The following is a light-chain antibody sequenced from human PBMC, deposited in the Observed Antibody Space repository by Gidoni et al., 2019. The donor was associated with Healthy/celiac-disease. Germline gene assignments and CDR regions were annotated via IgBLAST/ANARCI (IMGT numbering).Light chain of an antibody. CDR3: QQRSNWPPVT. CDR1: QSVSSY. V-gene: IGKV3-11*01. CDR2: DAS. J-gene: IGKJ5*01. Sequence: EIVLTQSPATLYLSPGERATLSCRASQSVSSYLAWYQQKPGQAPRLLIYDASTRATGIPARFSGSGSGTDFTLTISGLEPEDFAVYYCQQRSNWPPVTFGQETRLEI.